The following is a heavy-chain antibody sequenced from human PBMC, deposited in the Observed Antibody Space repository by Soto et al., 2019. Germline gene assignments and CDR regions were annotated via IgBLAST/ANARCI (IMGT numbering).Heavy chain of an antibody. CDR2: ISGSGGST. Sequence: EVQLLESGGGLVQPGGSLRLSCAASGFTFSSYAMSWVRQAPGKGLEWVSAISGSGGSTYYEDSVKGRFTISRDNSKNTLYLQMNSLRAEDTAVYYCAKDRLGTIFGRLDYWGQGTLVTVSS. D-gene: IGHD3-3*01. CDR1: GFTFSSYA. CDR3: AKDRLGTIFGRLDY. J-gene: IGHJ4*02. V-gene: IGHV3-23*01.